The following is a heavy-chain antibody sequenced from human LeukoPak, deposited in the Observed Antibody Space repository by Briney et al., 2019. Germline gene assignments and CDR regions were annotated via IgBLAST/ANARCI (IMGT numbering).Heavy chain of an antibody. Sequence: GGSLRLSCEASGITFNIYWMHWVRQAPGKGLVWVSRINPDGTETDYADSVKGRFTISRDNAKNTLYLQMNSLRAEDAAVYFCVNHDYGDSYVGWGQGTLVTVSS. CDR3: VNHDYGDSYVG. CDR2: INPDGTET. J-gene: IGHJ4*02. CDR1: GITFNIYW. V-gene: IGHV3-74*01. D-gene: IGHD4-17*01.